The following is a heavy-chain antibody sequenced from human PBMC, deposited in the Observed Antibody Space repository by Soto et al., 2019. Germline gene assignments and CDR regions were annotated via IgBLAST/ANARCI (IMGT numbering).Heavy chain of an antibody. CDR2: ISSSSSYI. J-gene: IGHJ5*02. D-gene: IGHD1-20*01. CDR3: ARTPSNWNGLGWFDP. V-gene: IGHV3-21*01. Sequence: GGCLRLSCAASGYTFSSYSMNWVRQAPGKGLEWVSSISSSSSYIYYADSVKGRFTISRDNAKNSLYLQMNSLRAEDTAVHYCARTPSNWNGLGWFDPWGQGTLVTVSS. CDR1: GYTFSSYS.